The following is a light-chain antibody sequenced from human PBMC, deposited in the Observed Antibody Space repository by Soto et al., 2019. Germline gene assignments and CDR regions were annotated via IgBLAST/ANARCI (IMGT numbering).Light chain of an antibody. J-gene: IGKJ4*01. V-gene: IGKV3-20*01. CDR2: GAS. Sequence: ELVLTQSPGTLSLSPGARATLSCRASQSVSSSYLAWYQQKPGQAPRLLIYGASSRATGIPARFSGIVSGTDFTITISSLQPEDGEVYDGQQLNSYPLTFGGGTKVDIK. CDR3: QQLNSYPLT. CDR1: QSVSSSY.